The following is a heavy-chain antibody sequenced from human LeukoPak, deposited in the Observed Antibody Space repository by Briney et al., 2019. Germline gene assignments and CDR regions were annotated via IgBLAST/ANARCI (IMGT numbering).Heavy chain of an antibody. V-gene: IGHV4-30-4*08. CDR3: ARPYYYDSRIDP. J-gene: IGHJ5*02. CDR1: GGSISSGGYY. Sequence: SETLSLTCTVSGGSISSGGYYWSWIRQHPGKGLEWIAYMYYSGSTYYKPSLKSRVTMSADTSKNQLSLKLSSVTAADTAVYYCARPYYYDSRIDPWGQGILVTVSS. CDR2: MYYSGST. D-gene: IGHD3-22*01.